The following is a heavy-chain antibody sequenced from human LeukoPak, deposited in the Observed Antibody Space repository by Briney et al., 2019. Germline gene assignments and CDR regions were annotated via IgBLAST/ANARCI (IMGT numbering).Heavy chain of an antibody. CDR2: INPNSGGT. V-gene: IGHV1-2*06. CDR3: ARDRSIVKKEGYCSSTSCYLFY. CDR1: GYTFTGYY. J-gene: IGHJ4*02. Sequence: VASVKVSCKASGYTFTGYYMHWVRQAPGQGLEWMGRINPNSGGTNYAQKLQGRVTMTRDTSISTAYMELSRLRSDDTAVYYCARDRSIVKKEGYCSSTSCYLFYWGQGTLVTVSS. D-gene: IGHD2-2*01.